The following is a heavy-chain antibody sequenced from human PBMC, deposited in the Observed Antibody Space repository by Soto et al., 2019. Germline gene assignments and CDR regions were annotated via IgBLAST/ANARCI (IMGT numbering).Heavy chain of an antibody. Sequence: QVQLQESGPGLVKPSQTLSLTCTVSGGSISSGGYYWSWIRQHPGKGLEWIGYIYYSGSTYYNPSLKSRVTISVDTSKNQFALKLSSVTAADTAVYYCATSILYAYYYYGMDVWGQGTTVTVSS. D-gene: IGHD2-8*01. J-gene: IGHJ6*02. CDR1: GGSISSGGYY. CDR3: ATSILYAYYYYGMDV. V-gene: IGHV4-31*03. CDR2: IYYSGST.